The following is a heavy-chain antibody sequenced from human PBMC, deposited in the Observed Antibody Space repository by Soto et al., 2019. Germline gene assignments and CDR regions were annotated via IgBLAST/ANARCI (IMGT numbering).Heavy chain of an antibody. D-gene: IGHD6-13*01. Sequence: EVQLVESGGGLVQPGGSLRLSCAASGFTVSSNYMSWVRQAPGKGLEWVSIIYSGGSTYYADSVKGRFTISRHNSKNRLYLHMNRLRAEDTAVYYCARAGDSSSRMNWFDPWGQGTLVTVSA. CDR2: IYSGGST. V-gene: IGHV3-53*04. CDR3: ARAGDSSSRMNWFDP. CDR1: GFTVSSNY. J-gene: IGHJ5*02.